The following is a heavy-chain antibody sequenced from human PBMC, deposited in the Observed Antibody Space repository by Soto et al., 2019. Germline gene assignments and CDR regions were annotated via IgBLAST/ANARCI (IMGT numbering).Heavy chain of an antibody. CDR1: GGSFNTYT. CDR3: ARGVGYDILTGRGGMDV. D-gene: IGHD3-9*01. J-gene: IGHJ6*02. V-gene: IGHV1-69*08. CDR2: IITILGTS. Sequence: QVQLVQSGAEVKKPGSSVKVSCKASGGSFNTYTITWVRQAPGHGLEWMGSIITILGTSNYAQKFQGRVTISADKSTSKVYLELSSLRSEDTAVYYCARGVGYDILTGRGGMDVWGQGTTVTVSS.